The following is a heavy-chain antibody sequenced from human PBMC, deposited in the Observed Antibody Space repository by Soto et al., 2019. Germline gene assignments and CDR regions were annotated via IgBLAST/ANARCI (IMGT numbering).Heavy chain of an antibody. Sequence: ASVKVSCKASGYTFTSYYMHWVRQAPGQGLEWMGIINPSGGSTSYAQKFQGRVTMTRDTSTSTVYMELSSPRSEDTAVYYCARDQTRNINYYYDFWSVGSHYYGMDVWGQGTTVTVSS. CDR3: ARDQTRNINYYYDFWSVGSHYYGMDV. CDR1: GYTFTSYY. CDR2: INPSGGST. J-gene: IGHJ6*02. V-gene: IGHV1-46*01. D-gene: IGHD3-3*01.